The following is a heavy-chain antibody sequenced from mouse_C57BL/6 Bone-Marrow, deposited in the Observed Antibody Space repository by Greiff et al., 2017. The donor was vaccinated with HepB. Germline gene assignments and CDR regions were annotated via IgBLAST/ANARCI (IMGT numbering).Heavy chain of an antibody. CDR1: GFNIKDYY. Sequence: EVKLQESGAELVKPGASVKLSCTASGFNIKDYYMHWVKQRTEQGLEWIGRIDPEDGETKYAPKFQGKATITADTSSNTAYLQISSLTSEDTAVYYCASSYYSNYVGFAYWGQGTLVTVSA. CDR3: ASSYYSNYVGFAY. V-gene: IGHV14-2*01. D-gene: IGHD2-5*01. J-gene: IGHJ3*01. CDR2: IDPEDGET.